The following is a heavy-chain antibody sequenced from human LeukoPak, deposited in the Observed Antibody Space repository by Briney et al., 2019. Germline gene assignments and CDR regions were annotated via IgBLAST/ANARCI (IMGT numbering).Heavy chain of an antibody. CDR2: INPNSGGT. CDR1: GYTFTGYY. Sequence: ASVKVSCKASGYTFTGYYMHWVRQAPGQGREWMGRINPNSGGTNYAQKFQGRVTMTRDTSISTAYMELSRLRSDDTAVYYCARVQSSSWPNIELDYWGQGTLVTVSS. V-gene: IGHV1-2*06. CDR3: ARVQSSSWPNIELDY. J-gene: IGHJ4*02. D-gene: IGHD6-13*01.